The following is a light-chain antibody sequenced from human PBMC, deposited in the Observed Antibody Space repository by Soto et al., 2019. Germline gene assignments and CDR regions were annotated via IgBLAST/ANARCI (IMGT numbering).Light chain of an antibody. Sequence: DIQMTQSPSSLSASVGDRVTITCRASQTFGSYLNWYQQKPGKALKILIYAASTLQSGVPSRLSGSGSGTDFTLTISSLQPEDFATYYCQQSYSSPLTFGGGTKVEIK. CDR3: QQSYSSPLT. V-gene: IGKV1-39*01. J-gene: IGKJ4*01. CDR1: QTFGSY. CDR2: AAS.